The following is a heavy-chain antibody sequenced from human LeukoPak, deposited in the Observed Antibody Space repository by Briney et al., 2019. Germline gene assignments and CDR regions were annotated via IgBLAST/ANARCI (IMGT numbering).Heavy chain of an antibody. CDR3: ARDHPQRGLIDY. V-gene: IGHV4-34*01. CDR1: GGSFSGYY. J-gene: IGHJ4*02. CDR2: INHSGST. Sequence: SETLSLTCAVYGGSFSGYYWSWIRQPPGKGLEWIGEINHSGSTNYNPSLKSRVTISVDTSKNQFSLKLSSVTAADTAVYYCARDHPQRGLIDYWGQGTLVTVSS. D-gene: IGHD6-25*01.